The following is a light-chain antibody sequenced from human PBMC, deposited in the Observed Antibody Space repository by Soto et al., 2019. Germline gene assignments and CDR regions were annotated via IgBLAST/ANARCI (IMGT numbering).Light chain of an antibody. Sequence: QSALAQPASVSGSPGQSITISCTGTSSDVGGYKYVSWYQQHPGKAPNLMIYDVSHRPSGVSTRFSGSKSANTASLTISGLQAEDEANYYCTSYTTSSPLVFGGGTKLTVL. CDR3: TSYTTSSPLV. V-gene: IGLV2-14*01. J-gene: IGLJ2*01. CDR1: SSDVGGYKY. CDR2: DVS.